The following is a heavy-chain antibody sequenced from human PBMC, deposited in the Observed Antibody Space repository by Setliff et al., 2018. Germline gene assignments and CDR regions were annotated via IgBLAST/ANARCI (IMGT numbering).Heavy chain of an antibody. CDR3: AKEFVEISFVSNSHRHYGMDV. J-gene: IGHJ6*01. CDR1: GASISSGSFY. CDR2: IYTSGST. V-gene: IGHV4-61*09. D-gene: IGHD3-3*01. Sequence: SETLSLTCAVSGASISSGSFYWSWIRQPAGKGLEWIGHIYTSGSTNYNPSLKSRVTISADTAKNLLSLKLTSVTAADTAVYYCAKEFVEISFVSNSHRHYGMDVWG.